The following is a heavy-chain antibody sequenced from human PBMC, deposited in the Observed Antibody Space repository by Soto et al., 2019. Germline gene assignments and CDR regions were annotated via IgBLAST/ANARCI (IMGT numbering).Heavy chain of an antibody. V-gene: IGHV4-59*01. Sequence: SETLSLTCTVSGGSISSYYWSWIRQPPGKGLEWIGYIYYSGSTNYNPSLKGRVTISVDTSKNQFSLKLSSVTAADTAVYYCARSHITIFGVVIFEDYYYYMDVWGKGTTVNRLL. CDR1: GGSISSYY. CDR2: IYYSGST. D-gene: IGHD3-3*01. CDR3: ARSHITIFGVVIFEDYYYYMDV. J-gene: IGHJ6*03.